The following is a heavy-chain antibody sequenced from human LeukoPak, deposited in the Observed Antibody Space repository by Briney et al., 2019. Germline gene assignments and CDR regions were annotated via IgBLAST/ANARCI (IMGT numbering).Heavy chain of an antibody. CDR1: GGTFSSYA. CDR2: IIPIFGTA. CDR3: ATDHWFGDY. V-gene: IGHV1-69*06. J-gene: IGHJ4*02. Sequence: SVKVSCKASGGTFSSYAISWVRQAPGQGLEWMGGIIPIFGTANYAQKFQGRVTMTEDTSTDTAYVELSSLRSEDTAVYYCATDHWFGDYWGQGTLVTVSS. D-gene: IGHD3-9*01.